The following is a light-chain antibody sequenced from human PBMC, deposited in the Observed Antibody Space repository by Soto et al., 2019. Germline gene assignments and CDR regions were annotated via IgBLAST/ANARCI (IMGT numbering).Light chain of an antibody. CDR1: SSDVGSYNL. CDR3: CSYAGSSTWV. J-gene: IGLJ3*02. Sequence: QSALTQPASVSGSPGQSITISCTGTSSDVGSYNLVSWYQQHPGKAPKLMIYEGSKRPSGVSNRFSGSKSGNTASLTISGLQAXDXAXYYCCSYAGSSTWVFGGGTKLTVL. CDR2: EGS. V-gene: IGLV2-23*01.